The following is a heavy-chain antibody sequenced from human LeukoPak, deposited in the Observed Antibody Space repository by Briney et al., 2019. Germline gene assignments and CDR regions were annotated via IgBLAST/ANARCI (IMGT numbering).Heavy chain of an antibody. CDR1: GGSISDYY. CDR2: IYYSGST. D-gene: IGHD2-2*01. V-gene: IGHV4-59*01. CDR3: ASGGYCSSTSCYPNWFDP. Sequence: SETLSLTCTVSGGSISDYYWSWIRQPPGKGLEWIGYIYYSGSTNYSPSLESRVTISVDTSKSQFSLKLSSVTAADTAVYYCASGGYCSSTSCYPNWFDPWGQGTLVTVSS. J-gene: IGHJ5*02.